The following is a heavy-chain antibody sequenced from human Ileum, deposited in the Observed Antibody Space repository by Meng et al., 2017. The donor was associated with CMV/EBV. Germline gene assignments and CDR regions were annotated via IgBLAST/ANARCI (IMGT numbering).Heavy chain of an antibody. J-gene: IGHJ6*02. D-gene: IGHD3-10*01. Sequence: GESLKISCTASGITFRSYWMHWVRQSPGEGLVWVSRINTDATTTVYADFVKGRFTISRDNARSTLYLQMNSLRADDTAVYYCAGGGLDYYGVGNRYNGYFYFGMDVWGRGTTVTVSS. CDR1: GITFRSYW. V-gene: IGHV3-74*01. CDR3: AGGGLDYYGVGNRYNGYFYFGMDV. CDR2: INTDATTT.